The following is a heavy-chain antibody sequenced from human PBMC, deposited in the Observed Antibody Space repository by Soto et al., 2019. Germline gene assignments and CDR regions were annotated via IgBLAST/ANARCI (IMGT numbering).Heavy chain of an antibody. J-gene: IGHJ4*02. D-gene: IGHD3-22*01. Sequence: ASVKVSCKTSGGTFSNDIITWVRQAPGQGLEWMGRTIPLLDTTNYAQKFQGRVTITADKSTGTAYMELNSLKTEDTAVYYCTTDPVTMIVVVPSSGWGQGTLVTVSS. V-gene: IGHV1-69*08. CDR1: GGTFSNDI. CDR3: TTDPVTMIVVVPSSG. CDR2: TIPLLDTT.